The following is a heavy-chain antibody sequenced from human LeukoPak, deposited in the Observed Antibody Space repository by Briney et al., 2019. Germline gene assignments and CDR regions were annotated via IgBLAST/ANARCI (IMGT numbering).Heavy chain of an antibody. CDR1: GGSISSYY. Sequence: SKTLSLTCTVSGGSISSYYWSWIRQPPGKGLEWIGYIYYSGSTNYNPSLKSRVTISVDTSKNQFSLKLSSVTAADTAVYYCARYKGAYGSGSYFPAHYYYGMDVWGQGTTVTVSS. J-gene: IGHJ6*02. CDR2: IYYSGST. CDR3: ARYKGAYGSGSYFPAHYYYGMDV. V-gene: IGHV4-59*01. D-gene: IGHD3-10*01.